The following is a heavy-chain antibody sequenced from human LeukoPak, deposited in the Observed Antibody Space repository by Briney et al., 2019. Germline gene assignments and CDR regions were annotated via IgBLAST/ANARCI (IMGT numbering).Heavy chain of an antibody. V-gene: IGHV1-18*01. J-gene: IGHJ3*02. D-gene: IGHD2-2*02. CDR2: ISAYNGNT. CDR3: ARDRVVPAAIHAFDI. Sequence: ATVKVSCKASGYTFTSYGISWVRHAPGQGHEWMGWISAYNGNTNYAQKLQRRVTMTTDTSTSTAYMELRSLRSDDTAVYYCARDRVVPAAIHAFDIWGQGTMVTVSS. CDR1: GYTFTSYG.